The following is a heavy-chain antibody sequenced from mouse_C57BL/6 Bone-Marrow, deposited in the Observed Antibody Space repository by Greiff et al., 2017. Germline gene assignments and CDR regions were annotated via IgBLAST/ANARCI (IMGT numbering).Heavy chain of an antibody. V-gene: IGHV1-42*01. CDR1: GYSFTGYY. CDR2: LNPSTGGT. Sequence: VQLQQSGPELVKPGASVKISCTASGYSFTGYYMNWVKQSPEKSLEWIGELNPSTGGTTYNQKFKAKATVTVDKSSSTAYMQLKSLPSEDSAVSYCAVGPFDYWGQGTTLTGSS. J-gene: IGHJ2*01. CDR3: AVGPFDY. D-gene: IGHD4-1*01.